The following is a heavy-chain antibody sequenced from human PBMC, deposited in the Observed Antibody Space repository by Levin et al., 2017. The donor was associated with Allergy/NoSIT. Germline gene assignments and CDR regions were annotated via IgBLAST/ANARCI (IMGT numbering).Heavy chain of an antibody. D-gene: IGHD3-22*01. CDR3: AKDQGIDYYDSSGAYYFDY. Sequence: PGGSLRLSCAASGFTFSSYAMSWVRQAPGKGLEWVSAISGSGGSTYYADSVKGRFTISRDNSKNTLYLQMNSLRAEDTAVYYCAKDQGIDYYDSSGAYYFDYWGQGTLVTVSS. CDR1: GFTFSSYA. CDR2: ISGSGGST. V-gene: IGHV3-23*01. J-gene: IGHJ4*02.